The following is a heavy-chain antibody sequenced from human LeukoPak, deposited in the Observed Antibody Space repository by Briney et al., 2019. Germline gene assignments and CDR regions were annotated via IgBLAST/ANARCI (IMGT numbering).Heavy chain of an antibody. J-gene: IGHJ4*02. CDR3: ARDVYDSSGFFGY. CDR1: GDSINRNNYY. V-gene: IGHV4-39*07. Sequence: SETLSLTCTVSGDSINRNNYYWAWIRQPPGKGLEWIGSVYYTGNTYYGPSLKSRVTISVDTSGNQFSLELSSVTAADTAVYYCARDVYDSSGFFGYWGQGALVTVSS. D-gene: IGHD3-22*01. CDR2: VYYTGNT.